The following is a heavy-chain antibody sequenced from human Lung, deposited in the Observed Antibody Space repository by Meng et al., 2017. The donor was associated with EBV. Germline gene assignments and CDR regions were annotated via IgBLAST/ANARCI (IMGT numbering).Heavy chain of an antibody. D-gene: IGHD6-19*01. J-gene: IGHJ4*02. V-gene: IGHV1-8*01. CDR1: GYTFTSYD. CDR3: ATGVADFEY. Sequence: QVRPVQSGAGVKKPGASVKVSCKASGYTFTSYDINWVRQGTGQGLEWMGWMNPNRGTTGYARKFQGRVTMTRNTSKSTAYMDLSSLRSEDTAVYYCATGVADFEYWGQGTLVTVSS. CDR2: MNPNRGTT.